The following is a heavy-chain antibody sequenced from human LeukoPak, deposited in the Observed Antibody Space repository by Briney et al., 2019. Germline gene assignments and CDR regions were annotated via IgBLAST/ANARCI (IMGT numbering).Heavy chain of an antibody. D-gene: IGHD3-10*01. CDR1: GFTFSSYA. V-gene: IGHV3-30*04. J-gene: IGHJ4*02. Sequence: PGRSLRLSCAASGFTFSSYAMHWVRQAPGKGLEWVAVISYDGSNKYYAGSVKGRFTISRDNSKNTLYLQMNSLRAEDTAVYYCASPMVRGVIKVGPYGYWGQGTLVTVSS. CDR2: ISYDGSNK. CDR3: ASPMVRGVIKVGPYGY.